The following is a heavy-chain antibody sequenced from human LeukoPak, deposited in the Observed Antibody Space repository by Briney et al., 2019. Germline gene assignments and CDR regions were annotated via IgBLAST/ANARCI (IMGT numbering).Heavy chain of an antibody. D-gene: IGHD6-19*01. V-gene: IGHV3-48*01. CDR3: ARDRQWLVDY. J-gene: IGHJ4*02. CDR2: ISSSSTI. CDR1: GFTFSSYS. Sequence: PGGSLRLSCAASGFTFSSYSMNWVRQAPGKGLEWVSYISSSSTIYYADSVKGRFTISRDNAKNSLYLQMNSLRAEDTAVYYCARDRQWLVDYWGQGTLVTVSS.